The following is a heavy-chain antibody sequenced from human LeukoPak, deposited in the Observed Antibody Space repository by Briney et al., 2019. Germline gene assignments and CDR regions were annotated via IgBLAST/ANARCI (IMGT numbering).Heavy chain of an antibody. V-gene: IGHV3-74*01. CDR1: GFTFSSYW. CDR2: INKEGSST. D-gene: IGHD3-10*01. CDR3: ARDMIRGVVNY. Sequence: GGSLRLSCAASGFTFSSYWMHWVRQAPGKGLVWVARINKEGSSTSYADSVKGRLTISRDNAKNMVYLQMNSLRDEDTAVYFCARDMIRGVVNYWGQGTLVTVSS. J-gene: IGHJ4*02.